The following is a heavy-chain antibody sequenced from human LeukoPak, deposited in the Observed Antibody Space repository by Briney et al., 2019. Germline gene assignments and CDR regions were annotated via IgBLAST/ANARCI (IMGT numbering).Heavy chain of an antibody. V-gene: IGHV4-34*01. CDR3: ASSGYGINIGYNDSSGYYLDD. CDR2: IYNSGST. D-gene: IGHD3-22*01. Sequence: SETLSLTCTVYGGSFSGYYWSWIRQPPGKGLEWIGEIYNSGSTNYNPSLKSRVTISVDTSKNQFSLKLSSVTAADTAVYYWASSGYGINIGYNDSSGYYLDDWGQGTLVTVSS. CDR1: GGSFSGYY. J-gene: IGHJ4*02.